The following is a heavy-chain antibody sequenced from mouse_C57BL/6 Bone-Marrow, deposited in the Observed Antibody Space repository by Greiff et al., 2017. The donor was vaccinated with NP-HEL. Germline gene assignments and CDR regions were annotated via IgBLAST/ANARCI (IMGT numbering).Heavy chain of an antibody. CDR2: IDPEDGET. Sequence: EVQLQQSGAELVKPGASVKLSCTASGFNIKDYYMHWVKQRTEQGLEWIGRIDPEDGETKYAPKFQGQATIPADTTSNTAYLQLSSLTSEDTADYSCASGGVYYDYAAYWGQGTLVTVSA. CDR1: GFNIKDYY. J-gene: IGHJ3*01. CDR3: ASGGVYYDYAAY. D-gene: IGHD2-4*01. V-gene: IGHV14-2*01.